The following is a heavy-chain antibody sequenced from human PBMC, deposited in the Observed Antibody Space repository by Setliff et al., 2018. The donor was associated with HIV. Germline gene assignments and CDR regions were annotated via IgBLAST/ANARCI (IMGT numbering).Heavy chain of an antibody. CDR2: IYPGDSDT. J-gene: IGHJ3*01. V-gene: IGHV5-51*01. CDR3: ARHFSVAGDAFDV. CDR1: GYSFTNYW. D-gene: IGHD6-19*01. Sequence: GESLKISCKGSGYSFTNYWIAWLRQMPGKGLEWMGIIYPGDSDTRYSPSFQGQVTISADKSISTAYLQWSSLKASDTAMYYCARHFSVAGDAFDVWGQGTMVTVSS.